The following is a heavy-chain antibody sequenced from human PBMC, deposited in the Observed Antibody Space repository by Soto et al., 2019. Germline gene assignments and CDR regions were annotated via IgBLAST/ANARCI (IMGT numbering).Heavy chain of an antibody. CDR1: GFTFSSYW. CDR2: IKQDGSEK. CDR3: ASAYYGSGSYPTPLV. Sequence: GGSLRLSCAASGFTFSSYWMSWVRQAPGKGLEWVANIKQDGSEKYYVDSVKGRFTISRDNAKNSLYLQMNSLRAEDTAVYYCASAYYGSGSYPTPLVWGQGTLVTVSS. V-gene: IGHV3-7*01. J-gene: IGHJ4*02. D-gene: IGHD3-10*01.